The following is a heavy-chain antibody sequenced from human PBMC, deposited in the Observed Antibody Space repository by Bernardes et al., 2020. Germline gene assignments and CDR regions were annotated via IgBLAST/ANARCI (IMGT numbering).Heavy chain of an antibody. V-gene: IGHV4-61*01. Sequence: SETLSRTCTVSGGSVRSGSYYWSWIRQPPGKGLEWIGYIYYSGSTNYNPSLKSRVTISVDTSKNQFSLKLSSVTAADTAVYYCARDGRGDYGDISYWYFDLWGRGTLVTVSS. CDR3: ARDGRGDYGDISYWYFDL. D-gene: IGHD4-17*01. CDR1: GGSVRSGSYY. CDR2: IYYSGST. J-gene: IGHJ2*01.